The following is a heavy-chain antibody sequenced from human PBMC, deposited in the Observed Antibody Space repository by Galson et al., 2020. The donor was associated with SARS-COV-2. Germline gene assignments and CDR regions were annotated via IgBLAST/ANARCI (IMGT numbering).Heavy chain of an antibody. V-gene: IGHV1-8*01. CDR1: GYTFTSYD. CDR3: ARGGLSITIFSSYYYMDV. CDR2: MNPNSGNT. D-gene: IGHD3-3*01. Sequence: ASVTVSCKASGYTFTSYDINWVRQATGQGLEWMGWMNPNSGNTGYAQKFQGRVTMTRNTSISTAYMELSSLRSEDTAVYYCARGGLSITIFSSYYYMDVWGKGTTVTVSS. J-gene: IGHJ6*03.